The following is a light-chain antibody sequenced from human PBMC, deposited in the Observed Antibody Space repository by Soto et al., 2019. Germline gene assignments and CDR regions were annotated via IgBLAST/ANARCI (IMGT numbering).Light chain of an antibody. Sequence: DIQMTQSPSTLSGSVGDRVTITCRASQTISSWLAWYQQKPGKAPKLLIYAASTLQSGVPSRFSGSGSGTDFTLTISCLRSEDFATYYCQQYYSYPTFGPGTKVDIK. CDR3: QQYYSYPT. V-gene: IGKV1-5*01. CDR2: AAS. CDR1: QTISSW. J-gene: IGKJ3*01.